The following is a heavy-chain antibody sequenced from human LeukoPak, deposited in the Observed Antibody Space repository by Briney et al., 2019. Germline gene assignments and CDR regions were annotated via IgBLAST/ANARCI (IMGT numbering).Heavy chain of an antibody. J-gene: IGHJ4*02. CDR3: AKDFGTVVTHSALDY. D-gene: IGHD4-23*01. Sequence: GGSLRLSCAASGFTVSSNYMSWVRQAPGKGLEWVSVIYSGGSTYYADSVKGRFTISRDNSKNTLYLQMNSLRAEDTAVYYCAKDFGTVVTHSALDYWGQGTLVTVSS. V-gene: IGHV3-66*01. CDR2: IYSGGST. CDR1: GFTVSSNY.